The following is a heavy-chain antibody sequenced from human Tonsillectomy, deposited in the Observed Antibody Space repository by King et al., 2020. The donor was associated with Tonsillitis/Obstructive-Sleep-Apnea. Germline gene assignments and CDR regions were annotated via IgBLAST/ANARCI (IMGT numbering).Heavy chain of an antibody. CDR1: GFTFEDFC. CDR3: ARNFGDPDY. V-gene: IGHV3-20*04. Sequence: VQLVESGGGVVRPGGSLRLSCAASGFTFEDFCMSWVRQAPGKGLEWVSCINLNGDYTRYADSVKGRFTISRDNAKNSLYLQMSSLRAEDTAFYYCARNFGDPDYWGQGTLVTVSS. J-gene: IGHJ4*02. CDR2: INLNGDYT. D-gene: IGHD4-17*01.